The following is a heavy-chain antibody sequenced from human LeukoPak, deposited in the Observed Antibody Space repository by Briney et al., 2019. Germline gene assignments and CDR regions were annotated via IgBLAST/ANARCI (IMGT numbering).Heavy chain of an antibody. Sequence: RAGGSLRLSCAASGFTFSKAWMSWVRQAPGKGLEWVGRFKSKTDGGTTDYAAPVKGRFIVSRDDSKNTLYLQMNSLRTGDTAVYFCTKDIGYFDYWGQGTLVTVSS. J-gene: IGHJ4*02. CDR2: FKSKTDGGTT. CDR3: TKDIGYFDY. V-gene: IGHV3-15*01. CDR1: GFTFSKAW.